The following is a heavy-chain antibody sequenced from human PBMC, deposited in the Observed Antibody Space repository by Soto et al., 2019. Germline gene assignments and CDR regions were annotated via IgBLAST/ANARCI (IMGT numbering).Heavy chain of an antibody. D-gene: IGHD1-26*01. CDR1: GASISRYY. V-gene: IGHV4-59*01. Sequence: PSETLSLTCTVSGASISRYYWSWIRQSPGKGLEWIGYLYNTGSTIYNPSLKSRVTISVDTSKNQFSLKMNFVTAADTALYYCAKDLPGELLPTCFDPWGQGTLVTVSS. J-gene: IGHJ5*02. CDR3: AKDLPGELLPTCFDP. CDR2: LYNTGST.